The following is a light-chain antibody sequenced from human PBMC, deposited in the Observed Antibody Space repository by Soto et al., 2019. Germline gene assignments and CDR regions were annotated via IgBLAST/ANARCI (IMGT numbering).Light chain of an antibody. V-gene: IGKV3-15*01. Sequence: EIVMTQSPATLSVSPGERATLSCRASQSVSSYLVWYQRKPGQAPRLLISDASTRATGVPARFSGSGSGTEFTLTISSLQSEDFAVYYCQQYDKWPPTFGQGTKVEIK. CDR2: DAS. CDR3: QQYDKWPPT. CDR1: QSVSSY. J-gene: IGKJ1*01.